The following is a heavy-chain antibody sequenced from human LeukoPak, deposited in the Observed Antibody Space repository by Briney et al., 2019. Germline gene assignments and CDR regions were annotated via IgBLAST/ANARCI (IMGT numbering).Heavy chain of an antibody. Sequence: SETLSLTCTVSSFSISSGHYYWSWIRQPPGKGLEWIGYIDYGGSTYYNPSLQSRVTISIDGSKNQFSLKLSSVTAADTAVYYCARVPSRYSSGWTFDYWGRGTLVTVSS. J-gene: IGHJ4*02. CDR2: IDYGGST. CDR3: ARVPSRYSSGWTFDY. V-gene: IGHV4-30-4*01. D-gene: IGHD6-19*01. CDR1: SFSISSGHYY.